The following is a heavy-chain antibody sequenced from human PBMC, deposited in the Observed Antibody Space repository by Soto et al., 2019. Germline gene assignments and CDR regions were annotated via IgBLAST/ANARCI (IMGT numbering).Heavy chain of an antibody. CDR3: AVTTVTTWYAFDI. CDR1: GYTFTGYY. J-gene: IGHJ3*02. D-gene: IGHD4-17*01. V-gene: IGHV1-2*04. Sequence: QVQLVQSGAEVKKPGASVKVSCKASGYTFTGYYMHWVRQAPGQGLEWMGWINPNSGGTNYAQKFQGWVTMTRDTSSSTAYMELSRLRSDDTAVYYCAVTTVTTWYAFDIWGQGTMVTVSS. CDR2: INPNSGGT.